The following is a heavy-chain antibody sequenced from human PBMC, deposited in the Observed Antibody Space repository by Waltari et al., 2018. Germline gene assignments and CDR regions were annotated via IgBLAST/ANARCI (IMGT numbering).Heavy chain of an antibody. CDR1: GFTVSSNY. J-gene: IGHJ6*02. CDR2: IYSGGST. D-gene: IGHD5-12*01. CDR3: AREMATTPIYYYYGMDV. Sequence: EVQLVESGGGLIQPGGSLRLSCAASGFTVSSNYISWVRQAPGKGLEWVSVIYSGGSTYYADSVKGRFTISRDNSKNTLYLQMNSLRAEDTAVYYCAREMATTPIYYYYGMDVWGQGTTVTVSS. V-gene: IGHV3-53*01.